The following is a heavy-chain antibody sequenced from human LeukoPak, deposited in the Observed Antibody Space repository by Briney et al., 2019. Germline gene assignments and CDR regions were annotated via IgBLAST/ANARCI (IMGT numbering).Heavy chain of an antibody. CDR3: AELGITMIGGV. D-gene: IGHD3-10*02. CDR1: GFTSSSYS. J-gene: IGHJ6*04. CDR2: ISSSGSTI. Sequence: GGSLKLSCAASGFTSSSYSMNWVRQAPGEGLGWVSYISSSGSTIYYADSVKGRFTISRDNAKNSLYLQMNSLRAEDTAVYYCAELGITMIGGVWGKGTTVTISS. V-gene: IGHV3-48*04.